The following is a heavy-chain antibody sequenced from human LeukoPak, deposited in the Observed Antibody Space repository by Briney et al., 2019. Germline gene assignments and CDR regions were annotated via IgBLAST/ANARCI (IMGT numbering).Heavy chain of an antibody. CDR1: GGTFSSYA. D-gene: IGHD6-13*01. CDR3: ARALAAAGTFYGLYYFDY. Sequence: SVKVSCKASGGTFSSYAISWVRQAPGQGLEWMGGIIPIFGTANYAQKFQGRVTITADKSTSTAYMERSSLRSEDTAVYYCARALAAAGTFYGLYYFDYWGQGTLVTVSS. J-gene: IGHJ4*02. V-gene: IGHV1-69*06. CDR2: IIPIFGTA.